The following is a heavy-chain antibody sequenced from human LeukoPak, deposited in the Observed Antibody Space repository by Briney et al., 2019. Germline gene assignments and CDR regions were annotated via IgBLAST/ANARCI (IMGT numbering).Heavy chain of an antibody. CDR3: AKDMTMVRGDFDY. CDR1: GGTFSSYA. V-gene: IGHV1-69*06. D-gene: IGHD3-10*01. CDR2: IIPIFGTT. Sequence: SVKVSCKTSGGTFSSYAISWVRQAPGQGLEWMGGIIPIFGTTNHAQKFQGRVTITADKSTSTAYMELSSLRSEDTAVYYCAKDMTMVRGDFDYWGQGTLVTVSS. J-gene: IGHJ4*02.